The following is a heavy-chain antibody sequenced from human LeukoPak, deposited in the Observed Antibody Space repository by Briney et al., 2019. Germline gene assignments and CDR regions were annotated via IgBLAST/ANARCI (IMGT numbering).Heavy chain of an antibody. V-gene: IGHV3-23*01. CDR3: VKVGLGRYIRGPTGS. CDR1: GFTFSILA. CDR2: I. Sequence: PGGSLRLCCETSGFTFSILALNWVRQAPGKGLEWVSAIYADSVKGRFTISRDNSKNTLYLQMNALGAEDTATYYCVKVGLGRYIRGPTGSWGQGTMVTVSS. J-gene: IGHJ3*01. D-gene: IGHD1-26*01.